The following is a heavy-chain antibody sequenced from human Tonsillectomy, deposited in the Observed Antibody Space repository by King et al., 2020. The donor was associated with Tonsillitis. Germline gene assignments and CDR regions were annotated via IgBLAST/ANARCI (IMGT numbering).Heavy chain of an antibody. CDR2: ISYDGSNK. V-gene: IGHV3-30*18. CDR3: AKDRDYDILTGYVAALDY. CDR1: GFTFSTYG. J-gene: IGHJ4*02. Sequence: VQLVESGGRVVQPGRSLRLSCAASGFTFSTYGMHWVRQAPGKGLEWVAVISYDGSNKYYADSVKGRFTISRDNSKNTLYLQMNSLRGEDTAVYYCAKDRDYDILTGYVAALDYWGQGTLVTVSS. D-gene: IGHD3-9*01.